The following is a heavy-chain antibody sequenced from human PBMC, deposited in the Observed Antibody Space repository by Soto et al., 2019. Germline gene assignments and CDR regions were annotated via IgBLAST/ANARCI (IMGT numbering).Heavy chain of an antibody. CDR3: ARVLQGCSATSCYLDI. V-gene: IGHV4-4*02. CDR1: GASISSTNW. D-gene: IGHD2-2*01. CDR2: MHHGWDT. Sequence: QVHLQESGPGLAQPSGTLSLTCAVSGASISSTNWWNWVRQAPGKGLEWIGEMHHGWDTNYNPSLKRRVTISLDKSKNQFSLRLASVTAADTATYYCARVLQGCSATSCYLDIWGQGTMVTASA. J-gene: IGHJ3*02.